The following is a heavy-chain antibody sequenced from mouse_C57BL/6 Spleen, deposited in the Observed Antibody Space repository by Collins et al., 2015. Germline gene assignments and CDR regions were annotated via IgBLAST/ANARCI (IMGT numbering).Heavy chain of an antibody. Sequence: YKGKATLTSDTSSSTAYMQLSSLTSEDSAIYFCARAPYGNYGYYYAMDYWGQGTSVTVSS. D-gene: IGHD2-1*01. J-gene: IGHJ4*01. V-gene: IGHV1-58*01. CDR3: ARAPYGNYGYYYAMDY.